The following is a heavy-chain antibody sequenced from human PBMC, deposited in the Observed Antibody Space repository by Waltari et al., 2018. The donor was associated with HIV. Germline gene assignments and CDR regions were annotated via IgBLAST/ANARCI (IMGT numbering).Heavy chain of an antibody. CDR2: ISSDGSST. Sequence: EVQLVESGGGLVQPGGSLRLSCAASGFTFSRFWMHWVRQAPGKGLGGVSGISSDGSSTSHADSVKGRFTISRDNAKNTVYLQMNSLRVEDTAVYYCAREYWGLSSNGIDIWGQGTMVTVSS. J-gene: IGHJ3*02. V-gene: IGHV3-74*01. D-gene: IGHD7-27*01. CDR1: GFTFSRFW. CDR3: AREYWGLSSNGIDI.